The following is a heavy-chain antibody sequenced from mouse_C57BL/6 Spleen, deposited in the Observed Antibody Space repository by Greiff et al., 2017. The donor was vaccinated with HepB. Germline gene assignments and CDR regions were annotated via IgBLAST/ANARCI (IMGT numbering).Heavy chain of an antibody. J-gene: IGHJ4*01. Sequence: VQLQQSGAELVMPGASVKLSCKASGYTFTSYWMHWVKQRPGQGLEWIGEIDPSDSYTNYNQKFKGKSTLTVDKSSSTAYMQLSSLTSEDSAVYYCARHYYGSRNAMDYWGQGTSVTVSS. CDR2: IDPSDSYT. V-gene: IGHV1-69*01. D-gene: IGHD1-1*01. CDR3: ARHYYGSRNAMDY. CDR1: GYTFTSYW.